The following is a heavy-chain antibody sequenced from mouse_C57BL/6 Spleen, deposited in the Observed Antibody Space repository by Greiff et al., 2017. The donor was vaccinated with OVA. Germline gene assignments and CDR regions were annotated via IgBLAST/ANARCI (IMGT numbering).Heavy chain of an antibody. CDR3: TGGRWFPYYFDY. J-gene: IGHJ2*01. D-gene: IGHD2-3*01. V-gene: IGHV6-3*01. CDR2: IRLKSDNYAT. Sequence: EVKLEESGGGLVQPGGSMKLSCVASGFTFSNYWMNWVRQSPGKGLEWVAQIRLKSDNYATHYAESVKGRFTISRDDSKSSVYLQMNNLRAEDTGMYYCTGGRWFPYYFDYWGQGTTLTVSS. CDR1: GFTFSNYW.